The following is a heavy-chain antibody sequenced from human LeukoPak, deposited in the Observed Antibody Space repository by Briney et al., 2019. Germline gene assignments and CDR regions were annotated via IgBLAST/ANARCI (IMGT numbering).Heavy chain of an antibody. Sequence: SETLSLTCTVSGGSISSSSYYWSWIRQPPGEGLEWIGYIHYSGTANYNPSLKSRVTISLDTSKNQFSLKLGSVTAADTAVYYCARGVDWGYVYWGQGTLVTVSS. CDR3: ARGVDWGYVY. J-gene: IGHJ4*02. CDR2: IHYSGTA. V-gene: IGHV4-61*01. D-gene: IGHD5-12*01. CDR1: GGSISSSSYY.